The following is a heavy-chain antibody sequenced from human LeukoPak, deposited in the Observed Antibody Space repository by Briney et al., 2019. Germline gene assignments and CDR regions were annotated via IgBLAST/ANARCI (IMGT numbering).Heavy chain of an antibody. CDR1: GFTFSSYA. D-gene: IGHD3-10*01. CDR2: ISGSGGRT. V-gene: IGHV3-23*01. CDR3: AATYGSGSRGDAFDI. J-gene: IGHJ3*02. Sequence: GGSLRLSCAASGFTFSSYAMSWVRQAPGKGLEWVSGISGSGGRTHYADSVKGRFTISRDNSKNTLYLQMNSLRAGDTAVYYCAATYGSGSRGDAFDIWGQGTMVTVSS.